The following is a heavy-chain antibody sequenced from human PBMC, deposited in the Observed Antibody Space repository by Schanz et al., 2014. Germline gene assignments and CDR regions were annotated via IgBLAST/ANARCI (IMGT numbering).Heavy chain of an antibody. J-gene: IGHJ4*02. CDR1: GYTFTSYG. D-gene: IGHD1-26*01. V-gene: IGHV1-18*01. CDR2: IGGSDGNT. CDR3: ARDRDQWDGNYLDY. Sequence: QVQLVQSGSEVKKPGASVKVSCKASGYTFTSYGINWVRQAPGQGLEWMGWIGGSDGNTNFAQKFQGRVTMTTDTSTSTVYMELRSLTSDDSAVYYCARDRDQWDGNYLDYWGQGTLVTVSS.